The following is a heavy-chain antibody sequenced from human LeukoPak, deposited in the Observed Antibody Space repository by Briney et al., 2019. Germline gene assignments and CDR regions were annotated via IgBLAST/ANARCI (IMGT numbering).Heavy chain of an antibody. CDR1: GFTFSNAW. CDR2: IKSKTDGGTT. V-gene: IGHV3-15*01. Sequence: GGSLRLSCAASGFTFSNAWMSWVRQAPGKGLEWVGRIKSKTDGGTTDYAAPVKGRFTISRDDSKNTLYLQMNSLKTEDTAVYYCTTEVTGPQQSGDWYYYNRRWPPGGFDPWGQGTLVTVSS. CDR3: TTEVTGPQQSGDWYYYNRRWPPGGFDP. J-gene: IGHJ5*02. D-gene: IGHD2/OR15-2a*01.